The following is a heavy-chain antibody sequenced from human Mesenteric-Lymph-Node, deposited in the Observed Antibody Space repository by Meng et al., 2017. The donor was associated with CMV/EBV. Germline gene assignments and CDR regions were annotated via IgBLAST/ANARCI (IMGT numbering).Heavy chain of an antibody. Sequence: GSLRLSCSVSGGSVNSAYYYWNWIRQPPGKGLEWIGYIYYNGRTKYNPSLQSRLTISQDTSRNQFSLKLNSVTAADTAVYYCAREGAGVVPYYGMDVWGQGTTVTVSS. CDR2: IYYNGRT. CDR3: AREGAGVVPYYGMDV. J-gene: IGHJ6*02. CDR1: GGSVNSAYYY. V-gene: IGHV4-61*01. D-gene: IGHD3-16*01.